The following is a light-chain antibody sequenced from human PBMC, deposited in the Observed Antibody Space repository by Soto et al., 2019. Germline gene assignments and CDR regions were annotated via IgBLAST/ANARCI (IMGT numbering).Light chain of an antibody. CDR3: QHYNSYSEA. CDR1: QSIGTY. V-gene: IGKV1-9*01. CDR2: STS. Sequence: DIQLTQSPSSLSASVGERVTITCRASQSIGTYLNWYQKRPGKAPKLLIYSTSTLQSGVPSRFSGSGSGTEFTLTISSLQPDDFATYYCQHYNSYSEAFGQGTKVDI. J-gene: IGKJ1*01.